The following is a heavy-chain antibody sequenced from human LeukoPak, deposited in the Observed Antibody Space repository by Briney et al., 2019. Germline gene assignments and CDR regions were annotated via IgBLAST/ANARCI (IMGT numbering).Heavy chain of an antibody. J-gene: IGHJ6*03. CDR1: GFTFSSYG. Sequence: GGSLRLSCAASGFTFSSYGMHWVRQAPGKGLEWVAVIWYGGSNKYYADSVKGRFTISRDNSKNTLYLQMNSLRAEDTAVFYCAKGGDFWSGYPPYYMDVWGKGTTVTVSS. D-gene: IGHD3-3*01. V-gene: IGHV3-30*02. CDR3: AKGGDFWSGYPPYYMDV. CDR2: IWYGGSNK.